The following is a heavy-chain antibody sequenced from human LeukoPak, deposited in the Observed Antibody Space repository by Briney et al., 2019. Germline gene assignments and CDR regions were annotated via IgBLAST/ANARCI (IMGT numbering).Heavy chain of an antibody. D-gene: IGHD3-16*02. CDR1: GFTFSSYD. J-gene: IGHJ4*02. CDR3: TRGYPIFDY. V-gene: IGHV3-74*01. Sequence: GGSLRLSCAASGFTFSSYDMHWVRQAPGKGLVWVSRINTDGSSTSYADSVKGRFTISRDNAKNTLYLQMNSLRVEDTAVYYCTRGYPIFDYWGQGTLVTVSS. CDR2: INTDGSST.